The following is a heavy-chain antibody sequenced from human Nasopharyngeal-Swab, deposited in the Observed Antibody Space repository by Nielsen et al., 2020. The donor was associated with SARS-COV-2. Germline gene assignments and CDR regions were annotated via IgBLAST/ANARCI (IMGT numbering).Heavy chain of an antibody. CDR2: ISSSSSYI. D-gene: IGHD1-26*01. CDR1: GFTFSSYS. V-gene: IGHV3-21*01. CDR3: ASLGWELLHAFDI. J-gene: IGHJ3*02. Sequence: GESLKISCAASGFTFSSYSMNWVRQAPGKGPEWVSSISSSSSYIYYADSVKGRFTISRDNAKNSLYLQMNSLRAEDTAVYYCASLGWELLHAFDIWGQGTMVTVSS.